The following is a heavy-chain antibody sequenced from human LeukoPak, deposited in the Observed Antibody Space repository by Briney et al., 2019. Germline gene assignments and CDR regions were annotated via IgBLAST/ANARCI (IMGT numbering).Heavy chain of an antibody. CDR2: ISGSGGST. CDR3: AKDGYYGSGGPNWFDP. CDR1: GFTFSSYA. Sequence: TGGSLRLSCAASGFTFSSYAMSWVRQAPGKGLEWVSAISGSGGSTYYADSVKGRFTISRDNSKNTLYLQMNSLRAEDTAVYYCAKDGYYGSGGPNWFDPWGQGTLVTVSS. J-gene: IGHJ5*02. D-gene: IGHD3-10*01. V-gene: IGHV3-23*01.